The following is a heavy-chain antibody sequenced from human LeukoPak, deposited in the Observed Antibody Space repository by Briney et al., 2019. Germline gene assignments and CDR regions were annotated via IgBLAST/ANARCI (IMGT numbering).Heavy chain of an antibody. Sequence: GGSLRLSCAASGFTFSSNGMHWVRQAPGKGLEWVALIWYDGSIKYYGDSVKGRFTISRDNSRNTLYLQMNSLRAEDAAVYYCARDRGGSLDYWGQGTLVTVSS. J-gene: IGHJ4*02. CDR1: GFTFSSNG. CDR3: ARDRGGSLDY. D-gene: IGHD1-26*01. CDR2: IWYDGSIK. V-gene: IGHV3-33*01.